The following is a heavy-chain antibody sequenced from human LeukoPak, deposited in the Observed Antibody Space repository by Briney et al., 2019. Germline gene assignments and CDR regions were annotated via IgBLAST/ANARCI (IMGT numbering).Heavy chain of an antibody. V-gene: IGHV1-2*02. Sequence: ASVRVSCKASGYTFTDYYMHWVRQAPGQGLEWMGWINPNSGGTKDAQKFQGRVTMTRDTSISTAYMELSRLRSDDTAVYYCASGFSITAADTGYSDYWGQGTLVTVSS. J-gene: IGHJ4*02. CDR3: ASGFSITAADTGYSDY. CDR1: GYTFTDYY. D-gene: IGHD6-13*01. CDR2: INPNSGGT.